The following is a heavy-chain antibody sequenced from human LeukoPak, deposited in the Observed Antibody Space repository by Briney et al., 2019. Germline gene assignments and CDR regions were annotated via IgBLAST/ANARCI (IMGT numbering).Heavy chain of an antibody. D-gene: IGHD3-10*01. CDR3: AKHVLLWFGESHFDY. CDR2: ISGSGGST. Sequence: GGSLRLSCAVSVFTSSSSAMGCVRQAPGKGLEWGSAISGSGGSTYYADSVKGRFTISRDNSKNTLYLQMNSLRAEDTAVYYCAKHVLLWFGESHFDYWGQGTLVTVSS. V-gene: IGHV3-23*01. J-gene: IGHJ4*02. CDR1: VFTSSSSA.